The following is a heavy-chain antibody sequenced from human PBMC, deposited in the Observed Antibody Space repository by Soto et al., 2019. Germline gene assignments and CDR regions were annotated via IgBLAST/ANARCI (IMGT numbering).Heavy chain of an antibody. D-gene: IGHD6-6*01. CDR2: IIPIFGTA. J-gene: IGHJ6*04. V-gene: IGHV1-69*13. CDR1: GGTFSSYA. CDR3: ARVVRSSSPGGYYYYGMDG. Sequence: GASVKVSCKASGGTFSSYAISWVRQAPGQGLEWMGGIIPIFGTANYAQKFQGRVTITADESTSTAYMELSSLRSEDTAVYYCARVVRSSSPGGYYYYGMDGWGKGSRVTVGS.